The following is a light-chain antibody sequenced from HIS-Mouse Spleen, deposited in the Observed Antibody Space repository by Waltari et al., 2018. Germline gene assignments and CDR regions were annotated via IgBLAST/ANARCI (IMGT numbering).Light chain of an antibody. V-gene: IGLV3-21*03. CDR1: NIGSKI. J-gene: IGLJ2*01. Sequence: SYVLTQPPSGSVAPGKTARITCGVNNIGSKIVHCYQQKPGQAPVLVVYDDSDRPSGIPERFSGSNSGNTATLTISRVEAGDEADYYCQVWDSSSDHVVFGGGTKLTVL. CDR3: QVWDSSSDHVV. CDR2: DDS.